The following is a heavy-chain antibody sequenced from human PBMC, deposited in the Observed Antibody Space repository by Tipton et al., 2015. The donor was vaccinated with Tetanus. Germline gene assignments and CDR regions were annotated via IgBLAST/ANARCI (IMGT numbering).Heavy chain of an antibody. CDR2: IDPNSGGT. Sequence: QLVQSGAEVKKPGASVKVSCKASGYTFTGYYIYWVRQAPGRGLGWMGWIDPNSGGTVYAQKFQGRVTMTRDTSISTAYMELRSLRSDDTAVYYCARDRGDYIYYGMDVWGPGTTVTVS. D-gene: IGHD3-22*01. J-gene: IGHJ6*02. CDR1: GYTFTGYY. CDR3: ARDRGDYIYYGMDV. V-gene: IGHV1-2*02.